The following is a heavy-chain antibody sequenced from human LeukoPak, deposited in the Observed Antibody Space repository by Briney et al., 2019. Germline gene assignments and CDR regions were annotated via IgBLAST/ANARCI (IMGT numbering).Heavy chain of an antibody. CDR3: AKGFYYDSSGYYYGGAFDI. Sequence: PGKSLRLSCAASGFTFSSYGMHWVRQAPGKGLEWVAVISYDGSTKYYADSVKGRFTISRDNSKNTLYLQMNSLRAEDTAVYYCAKGFYYDSSGYYYGGAFDIWGQGTMVTVSS. CDR2: ISYDGSTK. J-gene: IGHJ3*02. CDR1: GFTFSSYG. V-gene: IGHV3-30*18. D-gene: IGHD3-22*01.